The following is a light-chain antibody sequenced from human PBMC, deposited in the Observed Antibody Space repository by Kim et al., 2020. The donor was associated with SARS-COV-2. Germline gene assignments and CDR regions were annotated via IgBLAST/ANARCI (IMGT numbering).Light chain of an antibody. Sequence: SSELTQDPAVSVALGQTVRITCQGDSLRSYYASWYQQKPGQAPVLVIYGKNNRPSGIPDRFSGSNSGNTASLTIPGAQAEDEADYYCNSRDSSGNHLVVF. V-gene: IGLV3-19*01. J-gene: IGLJ2*01. CDR1: SLRSYY. CDR3: NSRDSSGNHLVV. CDR2: GKN.